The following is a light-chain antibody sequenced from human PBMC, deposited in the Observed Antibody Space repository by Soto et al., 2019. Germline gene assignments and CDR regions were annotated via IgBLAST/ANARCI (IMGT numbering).Light chain of an antibody. Sequence: QSVLTQPPSVSGAPGQRVTISCTGSSSNIGAGYDVHWYQQLPGTAPKLLIYGISNRPSGVSDRFSGSKSGNTASLTISGLQAEDEADYYCNSYTSSSTLHVFGTGTKVTVL. V-gene: IGLV1-40*01. CDR3: NSYTSSSTLHV. CDR2: GIS. CDR1: SSNIGAGYD. J-gene: IGLJ1*01.